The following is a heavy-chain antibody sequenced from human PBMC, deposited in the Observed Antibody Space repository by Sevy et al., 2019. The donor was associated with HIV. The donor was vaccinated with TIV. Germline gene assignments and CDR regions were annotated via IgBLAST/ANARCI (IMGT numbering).Heavy chain of an antibody. Sequence: GGSLRLSCAASGLSVSDNYMNWVRLAPVKGLELVSVIYSDGRTYDADSVKGRFTISRDNSKNTMYLHMNNLRPEDTAVYYCARDRYYAASGYYYYYYGMDVWGQGTTVTVSS. V-gene: IGHV3-66*01. CDR1: GLSVSDNY. CDR2: IYSDGRT. J-gene: IGHJ6*02. D-gene: IGHD3-22*01. CDR3: ARDRYYAASGYYYYYYGMDV.